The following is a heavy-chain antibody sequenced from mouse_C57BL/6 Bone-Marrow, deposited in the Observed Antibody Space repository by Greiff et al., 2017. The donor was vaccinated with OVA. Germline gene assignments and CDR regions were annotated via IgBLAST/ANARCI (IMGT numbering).Heavy chain of an antibody. D-gene: IGHD2-4*01. CDR3: TGGIYYDHGWAMDY. CDR2: IRLKSDNYAT. Sequence: EVKLQESGGGLVQPGGSLKLSCVASGFTFSNYWMNWVRQSPEKGLEWVAQIRLKSDNYATHYAESVKGRFTISRDDSKSSVYLQMNNLRAEDTGIYYCTGGIYYDHGWAMDYWGQGTSVTVSS. J-gene: IGHJ4*01. V-gene: IGHV6-3*01. CDR1: GFTFSNYW.